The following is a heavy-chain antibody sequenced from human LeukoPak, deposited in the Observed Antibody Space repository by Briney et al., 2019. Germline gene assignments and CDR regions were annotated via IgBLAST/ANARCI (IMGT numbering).Heavy chain of an antibody. CDR1: GFTFSSYS. CDR2: IKQDGSEK. D-gene: IGHD4-17*01. Sequence: PGGSLRLSCAASGFTFSSYSMSWVRQAPGKGLEWVANIKQDGSEKYYVDSVEGRFTVSRDNAKNSLYLQMNSLRAEDTAVYSCARDFYGDFDFWGQGTLVTVSS. J-gene: IGHJ4*02. V-gene: IGHV3-7*04. CDR3: ARDFYGDFDF.